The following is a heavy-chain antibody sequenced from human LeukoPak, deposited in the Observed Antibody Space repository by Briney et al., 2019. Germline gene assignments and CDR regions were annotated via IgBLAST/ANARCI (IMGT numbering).Heavy chain of an antibody. CDR2: ISSSSSYI. CDR1: GFTFSSYS. CDR3: ARAPSKYDFWSGYHYYYMDV. V-gene: IGHV3-21*01. D-gene: IGHD3-3*01. J-gene: IGHJ6*03. Sequence: PGGSLRLSCAASGFTFSSYSMNWVRQAPGKGLEWVSSISSSSSYIYYADSVKGRFTISRDNAKNSLYLQMNSLRAEDTAVYYCARAPSKYDFWSGYHYYYMDVXXXGTTVTVSS.